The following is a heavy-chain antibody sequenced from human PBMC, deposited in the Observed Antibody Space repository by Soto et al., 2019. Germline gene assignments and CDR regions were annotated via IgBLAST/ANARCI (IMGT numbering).Heavy chain of an antibody. D-gene: IGHD4-4*01. J-gene: IGHJ4*02. CDR3: ASAQKTPVTTVGFDY. CDR1: GFTFSSYA. Sequence: GGSLILSCAASGFTFSSYAMHWVRQAPGKGLEWVAVISYDGTNKYYADSVKGRFTISRDNSKNTLYLQMNSLRVEDTAVYYCASAQKTPVTTVGFDYWGQGTLVTVSS. CDR2: ISYDGTNK. V-gene: IGHV3-30-3*01.